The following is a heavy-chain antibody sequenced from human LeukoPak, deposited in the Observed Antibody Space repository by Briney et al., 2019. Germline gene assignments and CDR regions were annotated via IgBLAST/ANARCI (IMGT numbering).Heavy chain of an antibody. CDR3: ARDSGYSYGKPLDY. V-gene: IGHV3-21*01. CDR2: ISSSSSYI. J-gene: IGHJ4*02. Sequence: GGSLRLSCAASGFTSSSYSMNWVRQAPGKGLEWVSSISSSSSYIYYADSVKGRFTISRDNAKNSLYLQMNSLRAEDTAVYYCARDSGYSYGKPLDYWGQGTLVTVSS. D-gene: IGHD5-18*01. CDR1: GFTSSSYS.